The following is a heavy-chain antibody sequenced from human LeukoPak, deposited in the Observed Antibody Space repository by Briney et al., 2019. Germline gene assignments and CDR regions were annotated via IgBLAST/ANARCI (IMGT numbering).Heavy chain of an antibody. V-gene: IGHV4-39*01. J-gene: IGHJ4*02. D-gene: IGHD5-18*01. CDR1: GGSISSSSAY. CDR3: VSPRGFSYGYFDY. Sequence: SETLSLTCTVSGGSISSSSAYWGWIRQPPGKRLEWIGSIYYSKNTYYNPSLKSRVTRSADTSKNQFSLTLGSVSATDTAVYYCVSPRGFSYGYFDYWGQGTLVTVSS. CDR2: IYYSKNT.